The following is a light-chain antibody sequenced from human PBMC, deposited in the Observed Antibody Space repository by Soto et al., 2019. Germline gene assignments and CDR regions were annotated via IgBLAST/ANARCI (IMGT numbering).Light chain of an antibody. CDR3: STWDDSLNGPL. CDR2: SNS. CDR1: SSNIGSNT. J-gene: IGLJ2*01. Sequence: QAVVTQPPSVSGTPGQRVTISCSGSSSNIGSNTVNWYQQFPGAAPKLIIFSNSQRPSGVPDRFSGSKSGTSASLAIGGLQSEDEADYYCSTWDDSLNGPLFGGGTKVTVL. V-gene: IGLV1-44*01.